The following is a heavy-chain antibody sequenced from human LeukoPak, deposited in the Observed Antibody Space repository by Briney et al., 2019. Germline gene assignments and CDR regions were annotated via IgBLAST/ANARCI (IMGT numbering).Heavy chain of an antibody. D-gene: IGHD6-19*01. Sequence: AASVKVSCKASGYTFTGYYMHWVRQAPGQGLEWMGWINPNSGGTNYAQKLQGRVTMTKDTSISTAYMELSRLRSDDTAVYYCARLGGSGWYYFDYWGQGTLVTVSS. CDR2: INPNSGGT. CDR1: GYTFTGYY. J-gene: IGHJ4*02. CDR3: ARLGGSGWYYFDY. V-gene: IGHV1-2*02.